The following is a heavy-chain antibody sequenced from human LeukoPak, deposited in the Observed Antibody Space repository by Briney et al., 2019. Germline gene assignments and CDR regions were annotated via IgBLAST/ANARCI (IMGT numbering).Heavy chain of an antibody. CDR3: ATLVTGYCSGGSCFFGLIATPNWFDP. CDR1: GGSFSGYY. CDR2: INHSGST. V-gene: IGHV4-34*01. J-gene: IGHJ5*02. Sequence: PSETLSLTCAVYGGSFSGYYWSWIRQPPGKGLEWIGEINHSGSTNYNPSLKSRVTISVDTSKNQFSLKLSSVTAADTAVYYCATLVTGYCSGGSCFFGLIATPNWFDPWGQGTLVTVSS. D-gene: IGHD2-15*01.